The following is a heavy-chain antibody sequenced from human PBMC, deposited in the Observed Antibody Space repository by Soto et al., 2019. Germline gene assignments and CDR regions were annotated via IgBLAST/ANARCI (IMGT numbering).Heavy chain of an antibody. D-gene: IGHD2-2*01. J-gene: IGHJ4*02. V-gene: IGHV3-7*01. CDR2: IKQDGSEK. Sequence: PGGSLRLSCAASGFTFSSYWMSWVRQAPGKGLEWVANIKQDGSEKYYVDSVKGRFTISRDNAKNSLYLQMNSLRAEDAAAYYCARNGPRTYQLLRADYWGQGTLVSVSS. CDR3: ARNGPRTYQLLRADY. CDR1: GFTFSSYW.